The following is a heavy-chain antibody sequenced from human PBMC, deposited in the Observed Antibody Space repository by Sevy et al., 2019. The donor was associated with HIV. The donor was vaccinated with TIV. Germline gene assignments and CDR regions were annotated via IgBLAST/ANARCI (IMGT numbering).Heavy chain of an antibody. V-gene: IGHV3-11*06. CDR1: GFTFSDYY. CDR3: ARGLVGANLGTVY. J-gene: IGHJ4*02. D-gene: IGHD1-26*01. Sequence: GGSLRLSCSASGFTFSDYYMNWIRQAPGKGLEWISYISFSSNYTMYADSVTGRFTISRDNAKNSLYLQMNSLRAEDTAVYYCARGLVGANLGTVYWGQGSLVTVSS. CDR2: ISFSSNYT.